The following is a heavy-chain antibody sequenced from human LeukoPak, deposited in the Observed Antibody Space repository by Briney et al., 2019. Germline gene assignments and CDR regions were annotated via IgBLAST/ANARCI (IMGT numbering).Heavy chain of an antibody. J-gene: IGHJ5*02. Sequence: ASVKVSCKASGYTFTSYDINWVRQATGQGLEWMGWMNPNSGNTGNAQKFQGRVTITRNTSISTAYMELSSLRSEDTAVYYCASAVWFGESEATNWFDPWGQGTLVTVSS. CDR2: MNPNSGNT. CDR1: GYTFTSYD. V-gene: IGHV1-8*03. D-gene: IGHD3-10*01. CDR3: ASAVWFGESEATNWFDP.